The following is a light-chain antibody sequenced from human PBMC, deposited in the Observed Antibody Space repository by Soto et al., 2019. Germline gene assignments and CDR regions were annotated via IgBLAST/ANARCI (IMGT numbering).Light chain of an antibody. Sequence: EIVLTQSPATLSLSPRERATLSCRASQSVSTYLAWYQQKPCQAPRLLIYDASNRATGIPARFSGSGSGTDFTLTISSLEPEDFAVYYGQQRGDLEGLTFCPGTKVDIK. CDR1: QSVSTY. J-gene: IGKJ3*01. CDR3: QQRGDLEGLT. CDR2: DAS. V-gene: IGKV3-11*01.